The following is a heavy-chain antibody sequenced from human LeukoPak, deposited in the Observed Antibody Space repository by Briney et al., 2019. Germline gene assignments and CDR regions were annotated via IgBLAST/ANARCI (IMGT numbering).Heavy chain of an antibody. CDR2: IIPIFGTA. CDR1: GYTFTSYA. Sequence: ASVKVSCKASGYTFTSYAISWVRQAPGQGLEWMGGIIPIFGTANYAQKFQGRVTITADESTSTAYMELSSLRSEDTAVYYCARELGIAVAGTGGFDYWGQGTLVTVSS. CDR3: ARELGIAVAGTGGFDY. J-gene: IGHJ4*02. D-gene: IGHD6-19*01. V-gene: IGHV1-69*13.